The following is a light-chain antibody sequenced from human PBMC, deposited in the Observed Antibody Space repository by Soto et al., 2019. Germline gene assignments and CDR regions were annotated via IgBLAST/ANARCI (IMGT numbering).Light chain of an antibody. J-gene: IGKJ1*01. V-gene: IGKV3-11*01. Sequence: EIVLTQSPATLSLSPGERATLSCRASQSVSSYLAWYQHKPGQAPRLLIYDASKRATGIPARFSGSGSGTDFTLTISSLEPADVAVYYCQQRSNWPPTWTFGQGTRVEIK. CDR1: QSVSSY. CDR3: QQRSNWPPTWT. CDR2: DAS.